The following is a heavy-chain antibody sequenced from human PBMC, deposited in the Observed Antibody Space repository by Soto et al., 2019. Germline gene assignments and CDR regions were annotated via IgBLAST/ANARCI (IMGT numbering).Heavy chain of an antibody. CDR2: IYWDDDK. D-gene: IGHD3-10*01. J-gene: IGHJ5*02. CDR1: GFSLNTRGVG. Sequence: QITLKESGPTVVKPTQTLTLTCAFSGFSLNTRGVGVAWIRQPPGKALEWVAVIYWDDDKRYTPSLRGSVTNATDTSENQVPLTMTDMDPMDTATYYCANNEVVAFYGSGWFDPWGQGALGSVSS. CDR3: ANNEVVAFYGSGWFDP. V-gene: IGHV2-5*02.